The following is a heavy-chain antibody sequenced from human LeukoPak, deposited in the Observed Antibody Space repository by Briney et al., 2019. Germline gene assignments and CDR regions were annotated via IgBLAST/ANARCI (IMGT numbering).Heavy chain of an antibody. CDR3: ARQGGSYYIGALDI. CDR1: SGSISGHY. V-gene: IGHV4-59*08. Sequence: PSETLSLTCTVSSGSISGHYWSWVRQPPGKGLEWIGYIYYSGSTNYNPSLKSRVTISVDTSKNQFSLKLSSVTAADTAVYYCARQGGSYYIGALDIWGQGTMVTVSS. CDR2: IYYSGST. J-gene: IGHJ3*02. D-gene: IGHD1-26*01.